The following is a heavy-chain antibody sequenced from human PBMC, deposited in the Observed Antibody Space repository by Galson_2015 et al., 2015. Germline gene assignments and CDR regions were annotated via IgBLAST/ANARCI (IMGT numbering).Heavy chain of an antibody. J-gene: IGHJ2*01. CDR1: GFTFSDYY. V-gene: IGHV3-11*05. CDR3: ARVIPEYSGYGTPHDWYFDL. D-gene: IGHD5-12*01. Sequence: SLRLSCAASGFTFSDYYMSWIRQAPGKGLEWVSYISSSSSYTNYADSVKGRFTISRDNAKNSLYLQMNSLRAEDTAVYYCARVIPEYSGYGTPHDWYFDLWGRGTLVTVSS. CDR2: ISSSSSYT.